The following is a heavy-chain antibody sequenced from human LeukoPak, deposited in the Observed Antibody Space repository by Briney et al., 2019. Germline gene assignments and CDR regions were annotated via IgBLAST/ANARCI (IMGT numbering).Heavy chain of an antibody. D-gene: IGHD3-10*01. CDR1: GGSISSYY. Sequence: SETLSLTCTVSGGSISSYYWGWIRQPPGKGLEWIGSIYYGGSTYYNPSLKSRVTISVDTSKNQFSLKLSSVTAADTAVYYCARDGYYGSGSSDYWGQGTLVTVSS. J-gene: IGHJ4*02. CDR2: IYYGGST. CDR3: ARDGYYGSGSSDY. V-gene: IGHV4-39*07.